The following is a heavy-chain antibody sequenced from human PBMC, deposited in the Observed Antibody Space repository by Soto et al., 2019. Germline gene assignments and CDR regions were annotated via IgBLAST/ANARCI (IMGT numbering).Heavy chain of an antibody. J-gene: IGHJ4*02. CDR3: ASTETLGLYAFDY. V-gene: IGHV3-72*01. CDR2: SMNRAQGYTT. CDR1: GFTFSDHY. D-gene: IGHD2-8*01. Sequence: EVQLVESGGGLVQPGGSLRLSCAASGFTFSDHYMDWVRQAPGRGLEWIGRSMNRAQGYTTQYAASVKGRFTISRHESENSLFLQMVSLKTEDTAMYYCASTETLGLYAFDYWGQGTLVTVSS.